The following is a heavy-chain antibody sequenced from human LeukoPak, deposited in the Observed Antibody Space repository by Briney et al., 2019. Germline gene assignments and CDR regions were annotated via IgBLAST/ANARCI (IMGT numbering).Heavy chain of an antibody. J-gene: IGHJ4*02. CDR2: IRYDGSNK. CDR3: ATYGSGSYYRFDY. Sequence: GGSLRLSCAASGFTFSSYGMHWVRQAPGKGLEWVAFIRYDGSNKYYADSVKGRFTISRGNSKNTLYLQMNSLRAEDTAVYYCATYGSGSYYRFDYWGQGTLVTVSS. D-gene: IGHD3-10*01. CDR1: GFTFSSYG. V-gene: IGHV3-30*02.